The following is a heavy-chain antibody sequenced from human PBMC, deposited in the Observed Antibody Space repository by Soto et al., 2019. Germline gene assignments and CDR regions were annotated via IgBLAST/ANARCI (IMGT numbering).Heavy chain of an antibody. Sequence: PGWNLRLSCAASGLTCGVYWMHWVRQVPGKGLMWVSCIKSDGTTTTYADSVMGRFTISRDNAKNTLHLQMNSLGGEDTAVYYCVRDPKRRIFGVVKEMYEMVVWGQGTTVTDS. J-gene: IGHJ6*02. CDR3: VRDPKRRIFGVVKEMYEMVV. CDR2: IKSDGTTT. V-gene: IGHV3-74*03. D-gene: IGHD3-3*01. CDR1: GLTCGVYW.